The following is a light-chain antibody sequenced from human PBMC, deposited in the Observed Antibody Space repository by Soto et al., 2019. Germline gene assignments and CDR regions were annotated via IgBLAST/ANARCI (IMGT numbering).Light chain of an antibody. CDR3: QQYNTSPRT. CDR2: GAS. J-gene: IGKJ1*01. Sequence: EIVMTQSPATLSGAPGERATLSCRASQSVSSNLAWYQQKPGQAPRILIYGASTRATGIPARLSGSASGTELTLTIRSLQSADFAVYYCQQYNTSPRTLAQGTKVDI. V-gene: IGKV3-15*01. CDR1: QSVSSN.